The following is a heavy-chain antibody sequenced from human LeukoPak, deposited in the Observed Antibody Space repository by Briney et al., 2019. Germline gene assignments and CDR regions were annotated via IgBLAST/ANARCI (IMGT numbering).Heavy chain of an antibody. CDR3: ARDGEEYFDL. D-gene: IGHD3-3*01. CDR1: GYSISSGYY. CDR2: IYHSGST. V-gene: IGHV4-38-2*02. J-gene: IGHJ2*01. Sequence: SETLSLTCTVSGYSISSGYYWGWIRQPPGKGLEWIGSIYHSGSTYYNPSLKSRVTISVDTSKNQFSLKLSSVTAADTAVYYCARDGEEYFDLWGRGTLVTVSS.